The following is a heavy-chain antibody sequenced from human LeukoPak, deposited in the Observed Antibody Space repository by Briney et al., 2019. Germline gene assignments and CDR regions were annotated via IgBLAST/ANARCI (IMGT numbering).Heavy chain of an antibody. CDR3: ARAGYGAVYGMDV. CDR2: IIPIFGTA. D-gene: IGHD4-17*01. J-gene: IGHJ6*02. CDR1: GGTFSSYA. Sequence: SVKVSCKASGGTFSSYAISWVRQAPGQGLEWMGGIIPIFGTANYAQKFQGRVTITADESTSTAYMELSSLRSEDAAVYYCARAGYGAVYGMDVWGQGTTVTVSS. V-gene: IGHV1-69*01.